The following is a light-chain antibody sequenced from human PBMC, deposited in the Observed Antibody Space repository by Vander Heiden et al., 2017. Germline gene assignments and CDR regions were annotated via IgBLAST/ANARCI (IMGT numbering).Light chain of an antibody. CDR1: QLGDKY. Sequence: SYELTQPPSVSVSPGQTASITCAGDQLGDKYACWYQQKPGQSHVLVIYKGSKRSAGVPGRFSGSNSWNTATLTIGGTQAMDEGNYYCQAWDSSRGVFGGGTKLTVL. J-gene: IGLJ2*01. CDR3: QAWDSSRGV. CDR2: KGS. V-gene: IGLV3-1*01.